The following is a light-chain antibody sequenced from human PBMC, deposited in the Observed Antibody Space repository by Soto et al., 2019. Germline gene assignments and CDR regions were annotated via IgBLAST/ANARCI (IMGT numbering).Light chain of an antibody. CDR2: EVS. Sequence: QPVLTQPPSASGSPGQSVTISCTGTSSDVGGYNYVSWYQQHPGKAPKLMIYEVSQRPSGVPDRFAGSKSGNTASLTVSGLQAEDEADYYCSSYADRNNLVFGGGTKLTVL. CDR3: SSYADRNNLV. CDR1: SSDVGGYNY. V-gene: IGLV2-8*01. J-gene: IGLJ2*01.